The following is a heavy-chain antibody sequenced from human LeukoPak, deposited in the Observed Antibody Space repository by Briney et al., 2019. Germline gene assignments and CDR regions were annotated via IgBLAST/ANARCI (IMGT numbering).Heavy chain of an antibody. CDR3: AKGAYVGGSSGYYPI. J-gene: IGHJ3*01. V-gene: IGHV3-23*01. Sequence: GGSLRLSCAASGFTFSSYDMSWVRQTPGKGLEWVSVISGSGGSIFHADSVKGRFTISRDNSKNTLYLQMNSLKAEDTAVYYCAKGAYVGGSSGYYPIWGQGTMVTVSS. CDR2: ISGSGGSI. CDR1: GFTFSSYD. D-gene: IGHD3-22*01.